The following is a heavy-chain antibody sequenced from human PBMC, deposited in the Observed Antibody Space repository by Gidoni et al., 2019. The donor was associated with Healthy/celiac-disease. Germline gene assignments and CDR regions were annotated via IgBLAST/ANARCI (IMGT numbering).Heavy chain of an antibody. CDR1: GFTFSDYY. D-gene: IGHD2-15*01. CDR3: AAPKRGYCSGGSCYSHDY. CDR2: IRSMSSYT. Sequence: QVQPVESGGGLVKPVVSLSLSCAASGFTFSDYYMSWIRQAPGKALEWVSYIRSMSSYTKYADAVKGRFTISRDNAKNSLYLQMNSLRDEDTAVYYCAAPKRGYCSGGSCYSHDYWGQGTLVTVSS. J-gene: IGHJ4*02. V-gene: IGHV3-11*06.